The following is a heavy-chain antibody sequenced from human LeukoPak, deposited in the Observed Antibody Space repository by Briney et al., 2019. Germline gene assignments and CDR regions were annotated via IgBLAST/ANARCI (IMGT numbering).Heavy chain of an antibody. Sequence: PGGSLRLSCAASGFTFSSYSMNWVRQAPGKGLEWVSSISSSSSYIYYADSVKGRFTISRDNAKNSLCLQMNSLRAEDTAVYYCAKLPVPYYYDSSGYYLDYWGQGTLVTVSP. D-gene: IGHD3-22*01. J-gene: IGHJ4*02. CDR1: GFTFSSYS. V-gene: IGHV3-21*04. CDR2: ISSSSSYI. CDR3: AKLPVPYYYDSSGYYLDY.